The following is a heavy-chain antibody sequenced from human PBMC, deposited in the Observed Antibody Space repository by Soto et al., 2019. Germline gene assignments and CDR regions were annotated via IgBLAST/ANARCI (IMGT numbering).Heavy chain of an antibody. J-gene: IGHJ6*03. D-gene: IGHD6-13*01. V-gene: IGHV3-11*01. CDR2: ISSSGSTI. CDR1: GFTFSDYY. Sequence: ESGGGLVKPGGSLRLSCAASGFTFSDYYMSWIRQAPGKGLEWVSYISSSGSTIYYADSVKGRFTIPRDNAKNSLYLQMNSLRAEDTAVYYCARAVAAAGYYYYYYYYMDVWGKGTTVTVSS. CDR3: ARAVAAAGYYYYYYYYMDV.